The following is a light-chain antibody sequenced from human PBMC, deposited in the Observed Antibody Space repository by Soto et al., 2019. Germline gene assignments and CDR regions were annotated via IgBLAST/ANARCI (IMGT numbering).Light chain of an antibody. CDR2: GAS. CDR3: QQYNSWPPYT. Sequence: ETVMTQSPATLSVSPGETATLSCRASQNVYTNLAWYQQKPGQAPRLVLYGASTRATGVPARFSGSGSGTEFTLTISSRQSEDFAVYYCQQYNSWPPYTFGQGTKVEIK. V-gene: IGKV3-15*01. CDR1: QNVYTN. J-gene: IGKJ2*01.